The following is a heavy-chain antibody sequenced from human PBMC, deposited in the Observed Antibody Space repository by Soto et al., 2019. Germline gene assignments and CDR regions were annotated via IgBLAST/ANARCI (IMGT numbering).Heavy chain of an antibody. D-gene: IGHD2-2*01. J-gene: IGHJ3*02. CDR1: GFTFSSYA. CDR2: ISGSGGST. V-gene: IGHV3-23*01. Sequence: GGSLRLSCAASGFTFSSYAMSWVRQAPGKGLEWVSAISGSGGSTYYADSVKGRFTISRDNSKNTLYLQMNSLRAEDTAVYYCAISWTSASPGVPAASDAFDIWGQGTMVTVSS. CDR3: AISWTSASPGVPAASDAFDI.